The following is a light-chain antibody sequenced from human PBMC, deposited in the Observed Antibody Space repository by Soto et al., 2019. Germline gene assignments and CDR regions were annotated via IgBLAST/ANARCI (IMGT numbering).Light chain of an antibody. CDR3: QQHNQWPIT. V-gene: IGKV3D-15*01. CDR2: YIS. J-gene: IGKJ5*01. CDR1: QSAGNF. Sequence: EIVMTQSPATLSVSPGETASLSCRASQSAGNFLAWYQQKPGQAPRLLLYYISTRATGIPARFSGSGSGTEFPLTINSLQSEDSAVYYCQQHNQWPITFGQGTRLEIK.